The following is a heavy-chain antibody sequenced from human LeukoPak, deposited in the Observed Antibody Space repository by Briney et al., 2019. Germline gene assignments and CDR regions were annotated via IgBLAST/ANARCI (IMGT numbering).Heavy chain of an antibody. Sequence: SSETLSLTCTVSGDSINTGYWNWIRQPPGRELEWIGYIYNRGRPNYNPSLKGRVTISMDTSKNQLSLKMASVTAADTAVYYCARLIGGVGARRFDFWGQGTLVTVSS. CDR1: GDSINTGY. CDR3: ARLIGGVGARRFDF. CDR2: IYNRGRP. D-gene: IGHD1-26*01. V-gene: IGHV4-4*09. J-gene: IGHJ4*02.